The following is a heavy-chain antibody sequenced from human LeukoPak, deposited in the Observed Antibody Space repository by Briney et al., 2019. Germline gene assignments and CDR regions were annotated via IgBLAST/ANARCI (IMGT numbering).Heavy chain of an antibody. D-gene: IGHD2-21*02. V-gene: IGHV1-69*06. CDR3: ARGVVVTATPAEYFQH. Sequence: SVKVSCKASGGTFSSYAISWVRQAPGQGLEWMGGIIPIFGTANYAQKFQGRVTITADKSTSTAYMELSSLRSEDTAVYYCARGVVVTATPAEYFQHWGQGTLVTVSS. CDR2: IIPIFGTA. J-gene: IGHJ1*01. CDR1: GGTFSSYA.